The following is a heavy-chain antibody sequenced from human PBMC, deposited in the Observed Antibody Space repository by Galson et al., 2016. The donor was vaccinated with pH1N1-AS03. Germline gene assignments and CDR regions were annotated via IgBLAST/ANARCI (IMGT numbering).Heavy chain of an antibody. J-gene: IGHJ4*02. V-gene: IGHV5-51*01. CDR1: GYGFNGYW. Sequence: QSGAEVKKPGDSLKISCKSSGYGFNGYWTGWVRQMPGKGLEWMGIIFPGDSDTRYSPSFQGQVTISADKSTRTTYLQWRSLKASDTAIYYCARHMGNSWHDGLDFWGPGTLVTVSS. CDR3: ARHMGNSWHDGLDF. D-gene: IGHD5-24*01. CDR2: IFPGDSDT.